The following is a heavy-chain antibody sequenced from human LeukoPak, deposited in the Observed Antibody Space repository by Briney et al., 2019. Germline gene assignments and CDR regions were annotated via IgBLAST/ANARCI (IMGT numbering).Heavy chain of an antibody. D-gene: IGHD6-13*01. Sequence: GESLKISCKGSGFSFTHYWIGWVRQMPGKGLEWMGIIYPGDSDTRYSPSFQGQVTISVDKYISTAYLQWSSLKASDTAMYYCARREDSRSWATEYFQHWGQGTLVTVSS. J-gene: IGHJ1*01. CDR3: ARREDSRSWATEYFQH. CDR2: IYPGDSDT. CDR1: GFSFTHYW. V-gene: IGHV5-51*01.